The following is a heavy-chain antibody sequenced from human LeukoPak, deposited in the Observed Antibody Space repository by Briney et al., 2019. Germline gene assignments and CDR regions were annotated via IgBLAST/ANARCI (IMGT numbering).Heavy chain of an antibody. CDR3: ARYSSPIDY. CDR1: GGSISSSSYY. CDR2: IYYSGST. D-gene: IGHD6-13*01. Sequence: SETLSLTCTVCGGSISSSSYYWGWIRQPPGKGLEWIGSIYYSGSTYYNPSLKSRVTISVDTSKNQFSLKLSSVTAADTAVYYCARYSSPIDYWGQGTLVTVSS. V-gene: IGHV4-39*01. J-gene: IGHJ4*02.